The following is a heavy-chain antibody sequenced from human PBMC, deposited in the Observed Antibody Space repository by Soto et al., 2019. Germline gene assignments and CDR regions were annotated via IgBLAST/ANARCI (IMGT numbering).Heavy chain of an antibody. CDR3: ARSGYSSGWYHWYFDF. Sequence: ASVKVSCKASGYTFANYGIHWVRQAPGQRLEWMGWINAGNGNTKYSQKFQGRVTITRDTSASTAYMELSSLRSEDTAVYYCARSGYSSGWYHWYFDFWGRGTLVTVSS. CDR2: INAGNGNT. V-gene: IGHV1-3*01. J-gene: IGHJ2*01. CDR1: GYTFANYG. D-gene: IGHD6-19*01.